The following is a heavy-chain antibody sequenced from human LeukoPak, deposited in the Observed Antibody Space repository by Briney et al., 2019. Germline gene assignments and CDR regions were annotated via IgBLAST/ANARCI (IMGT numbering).Heavy chain of an antibody. CDR3: ARDLGYSSSRGDFDY. D-gene: IGHD6-13*01. CDR2: ISAYNDNT. J-gene: IGHJ4*02. V-gene: IGHV1-18*04. Sequence: ASVKVSCKASGYTFTSYGISWVRQAPGQGLEGMGWISAYNDNTNYAQKLQGRVTMTTDTSTSTAYMELRSLRSDDTAVYYCARDLGYSSSRGDFDYWGQGTLVTVSS. CDR1: GYTFTSYG.